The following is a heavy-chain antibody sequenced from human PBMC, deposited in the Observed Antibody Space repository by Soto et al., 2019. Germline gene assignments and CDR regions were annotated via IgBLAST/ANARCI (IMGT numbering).Heavy chain of an antibody. D-gene: IGHD3-22*01. V-gene: IGHV1-18*04. CDR1: GYTFTSDG. CDR3: ASGYYDSSGYKEFDY. J-gene: IGHJ4*02. Sequence: TVTVSSVASGYTFTSDGITRVQQSCEQGLEWMGRINAYNANTNYAQKLRGRVTMTTDTSTSTAYMELRSLRSDDTAVYCCASGYYDSSGYKEFDYWGQGTLVTVSS. CDR2: INAYNANT.